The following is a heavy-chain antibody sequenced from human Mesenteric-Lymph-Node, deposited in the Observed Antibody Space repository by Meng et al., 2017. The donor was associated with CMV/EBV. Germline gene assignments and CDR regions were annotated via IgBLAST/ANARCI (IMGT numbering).Heavy chain of an antibody. CDR1: GYTFTTYA. J-gene: IGHJ4*02. CDR3: ARDPLSSTSWNFDY. Sequence: ASGYTFTTYAINWVRQAPGQGLEWMGWINTKTGNPTYAPGFTGQFVFSLDTSVNMAYLQISSLKAEDTAVYYCARDPLSSTSWNFDYWGQGTLVTVSS. CDR2: INTKTGNP. D-gene: IGHD6-13*01. V-gene: IGHV7-4-1*04.